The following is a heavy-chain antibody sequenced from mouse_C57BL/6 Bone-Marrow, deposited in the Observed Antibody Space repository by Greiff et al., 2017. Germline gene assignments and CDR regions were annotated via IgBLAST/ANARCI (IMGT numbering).Heavy chain of an antibody. D-gene: IGHD2-3*01. CDR3: AFYDCRDY. J-gene: IGHJ2*01. Sequence: EVQLQQSGPELVKPGASVKISCKASGYTFTDYYMNWVKQSHGKSLEWIGDINPNNGGTSYNQKFKGTATLTVDKSSSTAYMELRSLTSEDSAVYYCAFYDCRDYWGQGTTLTVSS. V-gene: IGHV1-26*01. CDR2: INPNNGGT. CDR1: GYTFTDYY.